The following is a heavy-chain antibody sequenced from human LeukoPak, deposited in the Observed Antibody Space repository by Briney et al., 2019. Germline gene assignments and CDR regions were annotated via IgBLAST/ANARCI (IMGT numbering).Heavy chain of an antibody. CDR1: GYTFTSYE. D-gene: IGHD4-17*01. V-gene: IGHV1-8*01. CDR2: MNPNSGNT. J-gene: IGHJ4*02. Sequence: ASVKVSCKTSGYTFTSYEINWVRQATGQGLEWMGWMNPNSGNTGYAQKFQGRVTMTRNTSITTAYMELSSLRSEDTAVYYCARHLSVTTYYFDCWGQGTLVTVSS. CDR3: ARHLSVTTYYFDC.